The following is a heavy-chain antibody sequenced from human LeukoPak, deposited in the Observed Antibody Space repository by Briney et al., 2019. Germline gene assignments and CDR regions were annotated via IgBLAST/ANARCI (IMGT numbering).Heavy chain of an antibody. Sequence: ASVKVSCKASGYTFTSYYMHWLRQAPGQGLEWMGIINPSGGSTSYAQKFQGRVTMTRDTSTSTVYMELSSLRSEDTAVYYCARDPRYCSGGSCYNFRFDPWGQGTLVTVSS. CDR3: ARDPRYCSGGSCYNFRFDP. D-gene: IGHD2-15*01. CDR2: INPSGGST. J-gene: IGHJ5*02. CDR1: GYTFTSYY. V-gene: IGHV1-46*01.